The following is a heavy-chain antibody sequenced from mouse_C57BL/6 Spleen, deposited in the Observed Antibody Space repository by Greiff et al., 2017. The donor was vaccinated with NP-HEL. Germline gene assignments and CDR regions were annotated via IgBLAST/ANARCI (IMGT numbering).Heavy chain of an antibody. CDR2: IDPSDSET. CDR3: ARGAITTVVATGFDY. D-gene: IGHD1-1*01. J-gene: IGHJ2*01. CDR1: GYTFTSYW. V-gene: IGHV1-52*01. Sequence: VQLQQSGAELVRPGSSVKLSCKASGYTFTSYWMHWVKQRPIQGLEWIGNIDPSDSETHYNQKFKDKATLTVDKSSSTAYMQLSSLTSEDSAVYYCARGAITTVVATGFDYWGQGTTLTVSS.